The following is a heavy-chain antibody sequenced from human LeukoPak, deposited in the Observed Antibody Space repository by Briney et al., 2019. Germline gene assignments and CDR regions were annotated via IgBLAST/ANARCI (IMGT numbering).Heavy chain of an antibody. D-gene: IGHD3-22*01. V-gene: IGHV4-34*01. CDR1: GGSFSGYY. J-gene: IGHJ4*02. CDR3: ARRYDSSGYYSFFSY. Sequence: ASETLSLTCAVYGGSFSGYYWSWIRQPPGKGLEWIGEINHSGSTNYNPSLKSRVTISVDTSKNQFSLKLSSVTAADTAVYYCARRYDSSGYYSFFSYWGQGTLVSVSS. CDR2: INHSGST.